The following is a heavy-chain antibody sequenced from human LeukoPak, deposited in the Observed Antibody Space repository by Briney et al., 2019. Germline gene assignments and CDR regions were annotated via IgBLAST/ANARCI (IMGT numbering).Heavy chain of an antibody. Sequence: PSETLSLTCTVSGGSISSGNWWSWVRQPPGKGLEWIGEIYHSGSTNYNPSLKSRVTISVDKSKNQFSLKLSSVTAADTAVYYCARRITIYANGLAYYFDYWGQGTLVTVSS. CDR3: ARRITIYANGLAYYFDY. CDR2: IYHSGST. J-gene: IGHJ4*02. V-gene: IGHV4-4*02. CDR1: GGSISSGNW. D-gene: IGHD3-9*01.